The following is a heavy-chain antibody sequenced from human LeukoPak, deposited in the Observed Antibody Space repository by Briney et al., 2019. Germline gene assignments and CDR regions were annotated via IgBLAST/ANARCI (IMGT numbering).Heavy chain of an antibody. Sequence: GGSLRLSCAASGFTFSSYAMSWVRQAPGKGLEWVSAISGSGGSTYYADSVKGRFTISRDNSKNTLYLQMNNLRAEDTAVYYCAKSITPGYYSGHESGAFDIWGQGTMVTVSS. V-gene: IGHV3-23*01. D-gene: IGHD5-12*01. CDR2: ISGSGGST. CDR3: AKSITPGYYSGHESGAFDI. CDR1: GFTFSSYA. J-gene: IGHJ3*02.